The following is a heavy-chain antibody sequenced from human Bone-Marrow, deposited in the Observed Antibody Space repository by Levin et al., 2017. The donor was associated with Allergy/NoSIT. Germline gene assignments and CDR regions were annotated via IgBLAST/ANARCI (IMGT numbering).Heavy chain of an antibody. D-gene: IGHD3-22*01. J-gene: IGHJ4*02. V-gene: IGHV3-23*01. CDR2: ISKSGAAT. Sequence: QAGGSLRLSCAASGFTFTNYAMSWVRQAPGRGLEWISGISKSGAATFYADSARGRFTISRDNSKNTLSLQMNSLRAEDTAVYYCAKYYISDDSSGPGHWGQGTLVTVSS. CDR3: AKYYISDDSSGPGH. CDR1: GFTFTNYA.